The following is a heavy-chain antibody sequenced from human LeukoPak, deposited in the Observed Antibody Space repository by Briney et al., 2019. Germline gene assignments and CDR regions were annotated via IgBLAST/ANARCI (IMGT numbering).Heavy chain of an antibody. V-gene: IGHV3-30*02. D-gene: IGHD6-19*01. Sequence: GGSLRLSCAASGFTFSSYGMHWVRQAPGKGLEWVAFIRYDGSNKYYADSVKGRFTISRDNSKNTLYLQMNSLRAEDTAVYYCAKDRAYGSGWYYFDYWGRGTLVTVSS. CDR1: GFTFSSYG. CDR2: IRYDGSNK. J-gene: IGHJ4*02. CDR3: AKDRAYGSGWYYFDY.